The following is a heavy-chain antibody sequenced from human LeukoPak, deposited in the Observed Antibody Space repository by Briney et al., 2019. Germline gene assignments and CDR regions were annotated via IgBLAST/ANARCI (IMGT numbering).Heavy chain of an antibody. D-gene: IGHD6-6*01. CDR1: AYTFTGYY. CDR2: INPNSGGT. CDR3: AVLYWSIAARPFDY. V-gene: IGHV1-2*06. J-gene: IGHJ4*02. Sequence: GASVKVSCNPSAYTFTGYYMHWVRQAPGQGLEWMGRINPNSGGTNYAQKFQGRVTMTRDTSISTAYMELSRLRSDDTAVYYCAVLYWSIAARPFDYWGQGTLVTVSS.